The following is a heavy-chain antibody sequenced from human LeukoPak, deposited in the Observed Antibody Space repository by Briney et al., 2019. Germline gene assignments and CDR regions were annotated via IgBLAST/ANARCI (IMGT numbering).Heavy chain of an antibody. J-gene: IGHJ3*02. CDR3: ARPTIEWAEGAFDI. Sequence: SETLSLTCAVYGGSFSGYYWSWIREPPGKGLEWMGEINHSGSTNYNPSLKSRVTISVDTSKNQFSLKLSSVTAADTAVYYCARPTIEWAEGAFDIWGQGTMVTVSS. V-gene: IGHV4-34*01. CDR2: INHSGST. CDR1: GGSFSGYY. D-gene: IGHD1-26*01.